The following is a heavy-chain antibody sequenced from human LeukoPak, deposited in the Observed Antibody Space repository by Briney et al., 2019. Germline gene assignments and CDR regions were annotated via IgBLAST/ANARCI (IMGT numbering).Heavy chain of an antibody. J-gene: IGHJ4*02. V-gene: IGHV3-21*01. Sequence: GGSLRLSCAASGFTFTSYSMNWVRQAPGKGLEWVSITRSSNGHIYYADSVKGRFTISRDKAKKSLYLQVNSLRAEDTAVYYCARGEGPSTLDYWGQGTLVTVSS. CDR2: TRSSNGHI. CDR3: ARGEGPSTLDY. CDR1: GFTFTSYS. D-gene: IGHD3-3*02.